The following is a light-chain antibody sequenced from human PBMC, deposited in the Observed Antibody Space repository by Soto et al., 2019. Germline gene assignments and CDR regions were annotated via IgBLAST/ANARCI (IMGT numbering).Light chain of an antibody. J-gene: IGKJ4*01. V-gene: IGKV4-1*01. CDR1: QSVVYSSNNKNY. CDR3: QQYYSTPLS. Sequence: DIVMTQSPDSLAVSLGERATINCKSSQSVVYSSNNKNYLVWYQQKPGQPPKLLIYWTSTRECGVPDRFSGSGSGTDFTLTISSLQAEDVAVYYCQQYYSTPLSCGGGTKVEIK. CDR2: WTS.